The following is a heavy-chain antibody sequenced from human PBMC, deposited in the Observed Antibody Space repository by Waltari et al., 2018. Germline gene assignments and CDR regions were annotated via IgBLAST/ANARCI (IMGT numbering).Heavy chain of an antibody. J-gene: IGHJ4*02. CDR2: ISAYNGDT. D-gene: IGHD6-19*01. CDR3: ARDPSNSSGRYQYFDY. Sequence: QVQLVQSGAEVRKPGASVKVSCKASGYTFPNYGFSWVRQAPGQGLEWLGWISAYNGDTKYAQKFQGRVTMTTDTSTSTAYMELRSLRSDDTAVYYCARDPSNSSGRYQYFDYWGQGTLVTVSS. CDR1: GYTFPNYG. V-gene: IGHV1-18*01.